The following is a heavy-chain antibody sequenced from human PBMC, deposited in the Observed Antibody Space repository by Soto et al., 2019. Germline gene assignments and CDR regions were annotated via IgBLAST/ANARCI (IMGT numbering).Heavy chain of an antibody. CDR3: ARTTDGDLFDY. Sequence: EVQLVETGGGLIQPGGSLRLSCAASGFTVSSNYMSWVRQAPGKGLEWVSVIYSGGSTYYADSVKGRFTISRDNSKNTLYLQMNNLRAEDTAVYYCARTTDGDLFDYWGQGTLVTVSS. CDR2: IYSGGST. D-gene: IGHD4-17*01. CDR1: GFTVSSNY. J-gene: IGHJ4*02. V-gene: IGHV3-53*02.